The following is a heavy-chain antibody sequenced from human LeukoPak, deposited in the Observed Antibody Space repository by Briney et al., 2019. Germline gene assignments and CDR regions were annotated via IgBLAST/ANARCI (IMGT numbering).Heavy chain of an antibody. J-gene: IGHJ4*02. CDR3: ARGAYSGYDWGFDY. CDR1: GGSISSYY. V-gene: IGHV4-59*01. D-gene: IGHD5-12*01. Sequence: PSETLSLTCTVSGGSISSYYWSWIRQPPGKGLEWIGYIYYSGSTNYNPSLKSRVTISVDTSKNQFSLKLSSVTAADTAVYYCARGAYSGYDWGFDYWGQGTLVTVSS. CDR2: IYYSGST.